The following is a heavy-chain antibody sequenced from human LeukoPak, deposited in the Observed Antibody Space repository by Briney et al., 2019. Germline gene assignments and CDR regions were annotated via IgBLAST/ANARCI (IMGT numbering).Heavy chain of an antibody. J-gene: IGHJ1*01. V-gene: IGHV3-74*01. D-gene: IGHD1-26*01. CDR3: AKGRVGTNGVLEH. CDR2: INKDGSAR. CDR1: GFTFSRHW. Sequence: SGGSLRLSCAASGFTFSRHWMHWVRHAPGKGLVWVSRINKDGSARNYADSVKGRFTISRDNSKNTLYLQINSLRADDTAVYYCAKGRVGTNGVLEHWGQGTLVTVSS.